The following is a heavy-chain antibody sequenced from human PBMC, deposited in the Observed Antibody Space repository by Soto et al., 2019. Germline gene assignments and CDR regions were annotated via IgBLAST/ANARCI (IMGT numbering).Heavy chain of an antibody. V-gene: IGHV4-34*01. CDR2: INHSGST. CDR1: GGSFSGYY. Sequence: SETLSLTCAVYGGSFSGYYWSWIRQPPGKGLEWIGEINHSGSTNYNPSLKSRVTISVDTSKNQFSLKLSSVTAADTAVYYCARRRFTITNWFDPWGQGTLVTVSS. CDR3: ARRRFTITNWFDP. D-gene: IGHD5-12*01. J-gene: IGHJ5*02.